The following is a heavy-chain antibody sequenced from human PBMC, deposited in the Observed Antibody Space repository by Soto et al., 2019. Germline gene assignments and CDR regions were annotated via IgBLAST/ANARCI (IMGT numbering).Heavy chain of an antibody. D-gene: IGHD3-10*01. V-gene: IGHV4-59*08. CDR3: ARQRTYDYVSGRYSQYNFDN. J-gene: IGHJ4*02. Sequence: SETLSLTCKVSGDSIRSFFWSWIRQPPGKGLEWIGFIHYSGGTNYNPSVKSRVTISIDTSKNQFSLKLSSVTAADTAVYYCARQRTYDYVSGRYSQYNFDNWGRGTLVTVSS. CDR1: GDSIRSFF. CDR2: IHYSGGT.